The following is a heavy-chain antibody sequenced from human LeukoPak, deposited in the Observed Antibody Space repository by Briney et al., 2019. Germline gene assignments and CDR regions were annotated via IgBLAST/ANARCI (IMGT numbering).Heavy chain of an antibody. V-gene: IGHV1-69*04. CDR1: GGTFSSYA. Sequence: ASVKVSCKASGGTFSSYAISWVRQAPGQGLEWMGRIIPILGIANYAQKFQGRVTITADKSTSTAYMELSSLRSEDTAVYYCARSRSGPDYYYYMDVWGKGTTVTVSS. D-gene: IGHD5-12*01. CDR3: ARSRSGPDYYYYMDV. J-gene: IGHJ6*03. CDR2: IIPILGIA.